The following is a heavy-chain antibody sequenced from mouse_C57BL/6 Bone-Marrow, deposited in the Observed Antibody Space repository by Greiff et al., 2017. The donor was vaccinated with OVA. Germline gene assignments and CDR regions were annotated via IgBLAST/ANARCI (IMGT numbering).Heavy chain of an antibody. CDR2: IHPNSGST. V-gene: IGHV1-64*01. Sequence: QVQLQQSGAELVKPGASVKLSCKASGYTFTSYWMHWVKQRPGQGLEWIGMIHPNSGSTNYNEKFKSKATLTVDKSSSTAYMQLSSLTSEDSAVYYCAPHYYGSSYGDFDVWGTGTTVTVSS. CDR3: APHYYGSSYGDFDV. CDR1: GYTFTSYW. D-gene: IGHD1-1*01. J-gene: IGHJ1*03.